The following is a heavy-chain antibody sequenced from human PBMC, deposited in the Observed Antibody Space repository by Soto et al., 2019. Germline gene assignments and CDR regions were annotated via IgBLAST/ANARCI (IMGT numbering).Heavy chain of an antibody. CDR3: ARGAVHYDFWSGYYPYYYYYGMDV. CDR1: GGSISSGDYY. CDR2: IYYSGST. Sequence: PSETLSLTCTVSGGSISSGDYYWSWIRQPPGKGLEWIGYIYYSGSTYYNPSLKSRVTISVDTSKNQFSLKLSSVTAADTAVYYCARGAVHYDFWSGYYPYYYYYGMDVWGQGTTVTVSS. J-gene: IGHJ6*02. D-gene: IGHD3-3*01. V-gene: IGHV4-30-4*01.